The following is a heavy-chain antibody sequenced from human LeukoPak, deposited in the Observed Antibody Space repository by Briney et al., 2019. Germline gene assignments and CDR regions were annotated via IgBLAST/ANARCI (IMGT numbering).Heavy chain of an antibody. J-gene: IGHJ4*02. D-gene: IGHD3-10*01. CDR2: IYYSGST. Sequence: PSDTLSLTCAVSGYSISSSNWWGWIRQPPGKGLEWIGYIYYSGSTNYNPSLKSRVTISVDTSKNQFSLKLSSVTAADTAVYYCARGRYYYGSGSYLDYWGQGTLVTVSS. V-gene: IGHV4-28*03. CDR1: GYSISSSNW. CDR3: ARGRYYYGSGSYLDY.